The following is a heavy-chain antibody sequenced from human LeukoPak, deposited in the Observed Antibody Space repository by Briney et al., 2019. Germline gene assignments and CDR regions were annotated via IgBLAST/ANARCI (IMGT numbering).Heavy chain of an antibody. V-gene: IGHV3-11*01. CDR1: GFTFSDYY. CDR3: ARATYYYGSGTYWGYYFDY. CDR2: ISSSGSTI. D-gene: IGHD3-10*01. J-gene: IGHJ4*02. Sequence: PGGSLRLSCAASGFTFSDYYMSWIRQAPGKGLEWVSYISSSGSTIYYADSVEGRFTISRDNAKNSLYLQMNSLRAEDTAVYYCARATYYYGSGTYWGYYFDYWGQGTLVTVSS.